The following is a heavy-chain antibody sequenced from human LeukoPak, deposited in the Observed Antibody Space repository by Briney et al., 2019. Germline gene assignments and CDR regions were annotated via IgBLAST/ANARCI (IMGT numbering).Heavy chain of an antibody. V-gene: IGHV3-21*05. CDR1: GFTFSSYV. Sequence: PGGSLRLSCAGSGFTFSSYVMTWVRRAPGKGLEWVSYISSSSSYTNYADSVKGRFTISRDNAKNSLYLQMNSLRAEDTAVYYCARGIYRRFDYWGQGTLVTVSS. CDR3: ARGIYRRFDY. J-gene: IGHJ4*02. D-gene: IGHD2-21*01. CDR2: ISSSSSYT.